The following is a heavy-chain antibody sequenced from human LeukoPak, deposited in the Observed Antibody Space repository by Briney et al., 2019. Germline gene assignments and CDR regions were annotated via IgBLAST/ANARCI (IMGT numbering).Heavy chain of an antibody. J-gene: IGHJ6*02. CDR1: GYTFTSYD. V-gene: IGHV1-8*01. CDR2: MNPNSGNT. Sequence: GASVKVSCKASGYTFTSYDINWVRQATGQGLEWMGWMNPNSGNTGYAQKFQGRVTMTRNTSISTAYMGLSSLRSEDTAVYYCARDLSYYDSSGYLYYGMDVWGQGTTVTVSS. CDR3: ARDLSYYDSSGYLYYGMDV. D-gene: IGHD3-22*01.